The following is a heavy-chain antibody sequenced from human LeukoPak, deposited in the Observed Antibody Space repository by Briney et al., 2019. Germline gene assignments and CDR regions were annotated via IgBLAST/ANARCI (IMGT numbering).Heavy chain of an antibody. D-gene: IGHD3-10*01. CDR2: IAYDGTNI. V-gene: IGHV3-30*04. CDR1: GFTFGSYA. Sequence: PGGSLRLSCAASGFTFGSYAMHWVRQAPGKGLEWVVVIAYDGTNIYYVDSVKGRFTISRDNSKNTLYLQMNSLRAEDTAVYYCARKDSGRYINPFEFWGQGTLVTVSS. J-gene: IGHJ4*02. CDR3: ARKDSGRYINPFEF.